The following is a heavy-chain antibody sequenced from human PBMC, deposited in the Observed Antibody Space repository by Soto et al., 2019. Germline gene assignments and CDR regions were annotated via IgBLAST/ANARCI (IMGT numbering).Heavy chain of an antibody. J-gene: IGHJ4*02. CDR1: GFNFNIYG. CDR3: VRGFGSAVYASHFDY. Sequence: QVQLVESGGGVVQPGTSLRLSCAASGFNFNIYGIHWVRQAPGKGLEYVAGTRYHGREEYYADSVRGRFTISRDNNQSMLSLQMNSLRAEDTAIYSCVRGFGSAVYASHFDYWGQGTPVTVSS. V-gene: IGHV3-33*01. D-gene: IGHD3-10*01. CDR2: TRYHGREE.